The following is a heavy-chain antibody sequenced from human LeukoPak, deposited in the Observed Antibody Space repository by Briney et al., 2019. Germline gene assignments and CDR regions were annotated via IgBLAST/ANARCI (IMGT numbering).Heavy chain of an antibody. V-gene: IGHV4-34*01. CDR2: INHSGST. CDR1: GGSFSGYY. CDR3: ARRPPYYYDSSGYSNDAFDI. Sequence: SETLSLTCAVYGGSFSGYYWSWIRQPPGKGLEWIGEINHSGSTNYNPSLKSRVTISVDTSKNQFSLKLSSVTAADTAVYYCARRPPYYYDSSGYSNDAFDIWGQGTMVTVSS. D-gene: IGHD3-22*01. J-gene: IGHJ3*02.